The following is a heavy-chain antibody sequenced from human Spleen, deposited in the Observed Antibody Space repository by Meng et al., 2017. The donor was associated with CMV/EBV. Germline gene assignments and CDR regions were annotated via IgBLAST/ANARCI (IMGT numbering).Heavy chain of an antibody. CDR1: GYTFTDYY. J-gene: IGHJ4*02. Sequence: ASVKVSCKASGYTFTDYYMHWVRQAPGQGLEWMGWINPNNSDTNYAQKFQERVTMTRDTSISSAYMELSSLRSDDTAVYYCASDRKGYDPSGPDHYWGQGALVTVSS. V-gene: IGHV1-2*02. CDR2: INPNNSDT. D-gene: IGHD3-22*01. CDR3: ASDRKGYDPSGPDHY.